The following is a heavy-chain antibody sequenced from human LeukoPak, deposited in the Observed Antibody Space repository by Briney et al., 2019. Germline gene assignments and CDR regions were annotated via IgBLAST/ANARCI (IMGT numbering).Heavy chain of an antibody. CDR2: ISYIGST. V-gene: IGHV4-59*11. Sequence: SETLSLTCTVSGGSISSHYWTWIRQPPGKGLEWIGYISYIGSTNYNPSLKSRVTISVDTSKNQFSLKLSSVTAAGAAVYFCARDPTTVTKGLDIWGQGTMVTVSS. D-gene: IGHD4-17*01. CDR3: ARDPTTVTKGLDI. J-gene: IGHJ3*02. CDR1: GGSISSHY.